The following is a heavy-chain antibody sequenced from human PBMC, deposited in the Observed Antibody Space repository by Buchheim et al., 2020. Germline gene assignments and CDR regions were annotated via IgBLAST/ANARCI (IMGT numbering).Heavy chain of an antibody. CDR3: ARSIKGPYNWNYYYFDY. CDR1: GGTFSSYA. CDR2: IIPILDIT. V-gene: IGHV1-69*04. D-gene: IGHD1-7*01. Sequence: QVQLVQSGAEVKKPGSSVKVSCKASGGTFSSYAISWVRQAPGQGLEWMGRIIPILDITNYPQKFQGRVTITADKSTSTAYMELSSLRSEDTAVYYCARSIKGPYNWNYYYFDYWGQGTL. J-gene: IGHJ4*02.